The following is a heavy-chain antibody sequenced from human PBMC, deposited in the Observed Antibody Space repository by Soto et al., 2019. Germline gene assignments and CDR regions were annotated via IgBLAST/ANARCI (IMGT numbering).Heavy chain of an antibody. CDR2: VSGSGSST. CDR1: GFTFSSYA. J-gene: IGHJ6*02. V-gene: IGHV3-23*01. CDR3: ARDLEGDYGSGSYWPVRGRHYYYYYGMDV. Sequence: GGSLRLSCAASGFTFSSYAMSWVRQAPGKRLEWVSAVSGSGSSTYYADSVKGRFTISRDNSKNTLYLQMNSLRAEDTAVYYCARDLEGDYGSGSYWPVRGRHYYYYYGMDVWGQGTTVTVSS. D-gene: IGHD3-10*01.